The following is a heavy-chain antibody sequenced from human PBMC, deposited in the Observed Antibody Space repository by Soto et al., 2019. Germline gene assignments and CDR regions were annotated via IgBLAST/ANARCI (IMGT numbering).Heavy chain of an antibody. CDR3: ARVPAVAGIGTSTLYFDY. Sequence: RVSFKASGGTFSSYAISWVRHAPGQGLEWMGGIIPIFGTANYAQKFQGRVTITADKSTSTAYMELSSLRSEDTAVYYCARVPAVAGIGTSTLYFDYWGQGTLVTVSS. D-gene: IGHD6-19*01. CDR2: IIPIFGTA. V-gene: IGHV1-69*06. J-gene: IGHJ4*02. CDR1: GGTFSSYA.